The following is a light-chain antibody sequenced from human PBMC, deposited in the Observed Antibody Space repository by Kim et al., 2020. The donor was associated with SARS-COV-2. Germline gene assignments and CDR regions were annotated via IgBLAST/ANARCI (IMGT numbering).Light chain of an antibody. CDR3: QQDNNLPQT. V-gene: IGKV3-15*01. Sequence: EIVMTQSPATLSVSPGERATLSCRASQSVSSNLAWYQQKPGQAPRLLIYGASTRATGIPARFSGSGSGTEFTLTISSLQSEDFAVYYCQQDNNLPQTFGQGTKVDIK. J-gene: IGKJ1*01. CDR2: GAS. CDR1: QSVSSN.